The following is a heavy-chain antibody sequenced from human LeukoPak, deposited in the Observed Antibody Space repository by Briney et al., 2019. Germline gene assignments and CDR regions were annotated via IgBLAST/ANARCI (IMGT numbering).Heavy chain of an antibody. D-gene: IGHD4-17*01. J-gene: IGHJ4*02. Sequence: SETLSLTCAVYGGSFSGYYWSLIRQPPGKGLEWIGEINHSGSTNYNPSLKSRVTISVDTSKNQFSLKLSSVTAADTAVYYCAIYGAPLRVDYWGQGTLVTVSS. V-gene: IGHV4-34*01. CDR1: GGSFSGYY. CDR2: INHSGST. CDR3: AIYGAPLRVDY.